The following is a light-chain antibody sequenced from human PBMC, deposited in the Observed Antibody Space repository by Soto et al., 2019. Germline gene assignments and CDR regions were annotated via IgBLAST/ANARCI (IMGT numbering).Light chain of an antibody. V-gene: IGLV2-23*01. Sequence: QSVLTQPASVSGSPGQSITISCTGTSSDVGSYNLVSWYQQYPGKAPKLMIYEGSKRPSGVSNRFSGSKSGNTASLTISGLQAEDEADYYCCSYPGTSTSVVFGGGTKLTVL. CDR2: EGS. CDR1: SSDVGSYNL. J-gene: IGLJ2*01. CDR3: CSYPGTSTSVV.